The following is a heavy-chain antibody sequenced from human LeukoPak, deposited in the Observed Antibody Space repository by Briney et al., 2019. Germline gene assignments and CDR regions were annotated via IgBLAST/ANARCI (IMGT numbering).Heavy chain of an antibody. Sequence: SETLSLTCTVSGGSISSYYWSWIRQPAGKGLEWIGRIYTSGSTNYNPSHKSRVTMSVDTSKNQFSLKLSSVTAADTAVYYCARIAVAATPYYYYYYMDVWGKGTTVTISS. V-gene: IGHV4-4*07. D-gene: IGHD6-19*01. J-gene: IGHJ6*03. CDR2: IYTSGST. CDR1: GGSISSYY. CDR3: ARIAVAATPYYYYYYMDV.